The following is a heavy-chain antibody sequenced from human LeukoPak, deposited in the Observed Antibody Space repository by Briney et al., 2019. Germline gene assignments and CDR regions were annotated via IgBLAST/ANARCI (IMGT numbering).Heavy chain of an antibody. Sequence: GGSLRLSCAASGFTFDDYAMHWVRQAPAKGLEWVSGISWNSGSIGYADSVKGRFTISRDNAKNSLYLKMNSLRAEDTALYYCAKDRSGTTASFDYWGQGTLVTVSS. CDR3: AKDRSGTTASFDY. J-gene: IGHJ4*02. V-gene: IGHV3-9*01. CDR2: ISWNSGSI. D-gene: IGHD1-1*01. CDR1: GFTFDDYA.